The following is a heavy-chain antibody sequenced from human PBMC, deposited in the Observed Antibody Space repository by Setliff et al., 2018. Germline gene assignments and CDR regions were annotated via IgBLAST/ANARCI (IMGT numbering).Heavy chain of an antibody. J-gene: IGHJ4*02. D-gene: IGHD3-22*01. Sequence: ASVKVSCKASGYTFTGYYMHWVRQAPGQGLEWMGRINPNSGGTNYAQKFQGRVTMTRDTSISTAYMELSRLRSDDTAVYYCARGMTYYYDSSGYPGYWGQGTLVTVSS. CDR1: GYTFTGYY. CDR2: INPNSGGT. CDR3: ARGMTYYYDSSGYPGY. V-gene: IGHV1-2*06.